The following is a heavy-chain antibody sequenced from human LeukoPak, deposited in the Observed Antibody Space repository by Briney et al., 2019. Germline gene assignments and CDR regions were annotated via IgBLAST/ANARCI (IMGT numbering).Heavy chain of an antibody. D-gene: IGHD2-2*01. J-gene: IGHJ4*02. CDR2: IKPDSGQT. CDR3: ARDYPHQRFDI. Sequence: GASVKVSCRASGYVFASHWVHWFRQAPGQGLEWVGFIKPDSGQTGLAQSLQGRVTLTRDTSIRTVYMEMNGLTSDDTAVYFCARDYPHQRFDIWGQGTLVTVSS. V-gene: IGHV1-2*02. CDR1: GYVFASHW.